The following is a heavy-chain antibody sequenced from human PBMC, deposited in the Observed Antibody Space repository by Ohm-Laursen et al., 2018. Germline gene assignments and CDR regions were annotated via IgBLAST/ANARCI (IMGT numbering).Heavy chain of an antibody. V-gene: IGHV3-53*01. CDR1: GFTFGNYA. Sequence: SLRLSCAASGFTFGNYAMHWVRQAPGKGLEWVSIIYSGGNTYYADSVKGRFTISRDNSKNTLYLQMNSLRAEDTAVYYCARDLGIAAAATGYWGQGTLVTVSS. CDR2: IYSGGNT. D-gene: IGHD6-13*01. J-gene: IGHJ4*02. CDR3: ARDLGIAAAATGY.